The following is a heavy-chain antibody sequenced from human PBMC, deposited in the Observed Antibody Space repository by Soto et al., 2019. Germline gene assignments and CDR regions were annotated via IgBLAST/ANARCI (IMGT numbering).Heavy chain of an antibody. J-gene: IGHJ6*02. V-gene: IGHV3-23*01. D-gene: IGHD4-4*01. Sequence: EVQLLESGGGSVQPGGSLRLSCAASGFTFSSYAMNWVRQAPGKGLEWVSVISGTGGITYHADSVKGRFTISRDNSKNTLYLQMDSLRAEDTAVYFCAKEETVISHYYYYYGMDVWGQGTTVTVSS. CDR3: AKEETVISHYYYYYGMDV. CDR2: ISGTGGIT. CDR1: GFTFSSYA.